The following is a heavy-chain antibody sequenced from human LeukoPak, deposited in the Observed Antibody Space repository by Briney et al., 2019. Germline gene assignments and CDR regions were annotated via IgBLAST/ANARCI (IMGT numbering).Heavy chain of an antibody. CDR3: AKDIAARFYFDY. V-gene: IGHV3-23*01. Sequence: GGSLRLSCAASGFTFSSYAMNWVRQAPGKGLEWISSISGSGDNTHYADSVKGRFTISRDNSKNTLYLQMNSLRAEVTAVYYCAKDIAARFYFDYWGQGTLVTVSS. CDR2: ISGSGDNT. D-gene: IGHD6-6*01. CDR1: GFTFSSYA. J-gene: IGHJ4*02.